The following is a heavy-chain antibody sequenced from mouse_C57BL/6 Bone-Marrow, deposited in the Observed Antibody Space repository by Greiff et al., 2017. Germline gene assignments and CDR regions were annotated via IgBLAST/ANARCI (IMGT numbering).Heavy chain of an antibody. CDR1: GFTFSSYG. V-gene: IGHV5-6*01. D-gene: IGHD2-2*01. CDR3: ARHGAGYPFAY. CDR2: ISSGGSYT. Sequence: EVMLVESGGDLVKPGGSLKLSCAASGFTFSSYGMSWVRQTPDKRLEWVATISSGGSYTYYPDSVKGRFTISRDNAKNTLYLQMSSLKSEDTAMYYCARHGAGYPFAYWGQGTLVTVSA. J-gene: IGHJ3*01.